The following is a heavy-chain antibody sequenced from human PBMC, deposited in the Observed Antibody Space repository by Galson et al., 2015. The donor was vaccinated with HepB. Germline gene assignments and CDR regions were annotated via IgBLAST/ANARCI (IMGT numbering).Heavy chain of an antibody. V-gene: IGHV1-69*13. CDR2: IIPSLGTT. D-gene: IGHD3-10*01. J-gene: IGHJ6*02. CDR1: ESTFSSYG. CDR3: ARDGSGSQTFYYYGLDV. Sequence: SVKVSCKAPESTFSSYGLSWVRQAPGQGLEWMGGIIPSLGTTNYAQKFQGRVTIVADESASTVYLALSSLTPQDTAAYYCARDGSGSQTFYYYGLDVWGQGTTVTVS.